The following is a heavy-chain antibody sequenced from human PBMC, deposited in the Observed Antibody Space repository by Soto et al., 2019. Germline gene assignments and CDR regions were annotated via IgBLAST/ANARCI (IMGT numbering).Heavy chain of an antibody. CDR1: GYNFAGYW. V-gene: IGHV5-51*01. J-gene: IGHJ4*02. CDR2: IYPSDSDT. D-gene: IGHD3-3*01. CDR3: ARGGVSTRTFDY. Sequence: GESLKISCKGSGYNFAGYWIAWMRQMPGKGLELMGIIYPSDSDTRYRPSFQGQVTISADKSISSAYLQWSSLRASDTAMYYCARGGVSTRTFDYWGQGTPVTVSS.